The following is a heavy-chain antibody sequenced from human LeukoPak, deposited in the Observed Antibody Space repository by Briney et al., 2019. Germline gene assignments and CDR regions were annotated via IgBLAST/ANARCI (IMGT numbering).Heavy chain of an antibody. V-gene: IGHV3-30-3*01. Sequence: GRSLRLSCAASGFTFSSYAMHWVRQAPGKGLEWVAVISYDGSNKYYADSVKGRFTISRDNAKNSLYLQMNSLRAEDTALYHCARLPDSSGYYGWFDPWGQGTLVTVSS. CDR1: GFTFSSYA. CDR2: ISYDGSNK. J-gene: IGHJ5*02. D-gene: IGHD3-22*01. CDR3: ARLPDSSGYYGWFDP.